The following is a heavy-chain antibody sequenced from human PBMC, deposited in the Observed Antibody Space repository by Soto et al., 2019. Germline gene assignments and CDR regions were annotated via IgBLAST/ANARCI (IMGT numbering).Heavy chain of an antibody. CDR2: VNHSGST. J-gene: IGHJ4*02. D-gene: IGHD3-22*01. Sequence: SETLSLTCGVYGGSFSGYYWSWIRQPPGKGLEWIGEVNHSGSTNYNPSLKSRVTISVDTSKNQFSLKLSSVTAADTAVYYCASQHYYDSSGYYVVYWGQGTLVTV. CDR1: GGSFSGYY. V-gene: IGHV4-34*01. CDR3: ASQHYYDSSGYYVVY.